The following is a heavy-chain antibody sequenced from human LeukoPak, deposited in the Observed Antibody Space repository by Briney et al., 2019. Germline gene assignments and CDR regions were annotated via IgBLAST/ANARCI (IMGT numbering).Heavy chain of an antibody. Sequence: SDTLSLTCALYGGSFSGYYWSWIRHPPGKGREWIGEINHSGSTNYNPYLKSRVTISVYTSKIQFSLKLSSVTAADTAVYYCARGFRITMVRGVDYYYGMDVWGQGTTVTVSS. CDR3: ARGFRITMVRGVDYYYGMDV. CDR1: GGSFSGYY. CDR2: INHSGST. V-gene: IGHV4-34*01. J-gene: IGHJ6*02. D-gene: IGHD3-10*01.